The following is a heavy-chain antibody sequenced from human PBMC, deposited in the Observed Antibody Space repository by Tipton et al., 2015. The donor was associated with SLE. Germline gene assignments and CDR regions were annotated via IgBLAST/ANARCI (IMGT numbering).Heavy chain of an antibody. V-gene: IGHV4-4*07. CDR3: ARGDYDKFDY. CDR2: IYATGGT. J-gene: IGHJ4*02. D-gene: IGHD4-17*01. Sequence: TLSLTCSVFVVSISSYYWSWIRQPAGKGLEWIGRIYATGGTNYNPSLKSRVSISVDTSKEQFSLKLNSLTAADTAVYYCARGDYDKFDYWGEGALVTVSS. CDR1: VVSISSYY.